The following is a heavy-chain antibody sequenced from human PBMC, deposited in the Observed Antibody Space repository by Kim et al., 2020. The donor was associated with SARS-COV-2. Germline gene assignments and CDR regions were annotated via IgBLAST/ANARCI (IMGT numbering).Heavy chain of an antibody. CDR2: INAGSRNT. D-gene: IGHD3-10*01. CDR1: GFTFSDYD. J-gene: IGHJ4*02. CDR3: ARERFGGSFDY. V-gene: IGHV1-3*01. Sequence: ASVKVSCKASGFTFSDYDMYWVRQAPGQRLEWMGWINAGSRNTRYSQKLHGRVTITWDTTASKAYMDLTSLRFEDTAEYYCARERFGGSFDYWGQGTLVTVSS.